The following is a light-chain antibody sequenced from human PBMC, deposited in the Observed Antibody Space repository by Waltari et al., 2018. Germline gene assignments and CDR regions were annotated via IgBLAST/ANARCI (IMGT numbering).Light chain of an antibody. CDR1: QSVLYSSNNKNY. J-gene: IGKJ1*01. Sequence: DIVMTQSPDSLAVSLGERATINCKSSQSVLYSSNNKNYLAWYQQKPGQPPKLLIYWASTRQSGVPDRCSGSGSGTEFTLTISSLQAADVAVYYCQQHYTSPQTFGQGTKVEIK. CDR2: WAS. CDR3: QQHYTSPQT. V-gene: IGKV4-1*01.